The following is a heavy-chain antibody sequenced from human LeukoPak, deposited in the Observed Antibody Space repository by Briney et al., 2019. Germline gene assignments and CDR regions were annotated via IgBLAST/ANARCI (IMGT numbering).Heavy chain of an antibody. CDR2: IYSGGST. J-gene: IGHJ3*02. CDR3: ARSFSAAGTYAFDI. CDR1: GFTVSSNY. V-gene: IGHV3-53*01. Sequence: GGSLRLSCAASGFTVSSNYMSWVRQAPGKGLEWVSVIYSGGSTYYADSVKGRFTISRDNSKNTLYLQMNSLRAEDTAVYYCARSFSAAGTYAFDIWGQGTMVTVSS. D-gene: IGHD6-13*01.